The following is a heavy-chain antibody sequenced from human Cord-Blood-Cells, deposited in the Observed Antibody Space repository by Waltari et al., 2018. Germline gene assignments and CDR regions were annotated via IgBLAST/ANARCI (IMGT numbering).Heavy chain of an antibody. CDR3: ARDGRSGSYSDY. J-gene: IGHJ4*02. CDR1: GFTLSGYW. CDR2: IKQDGSEK. V-gene: IGHV3-7*01. Sequence: EVQLVESGGGLVQPGGSLRLSCAASGFTLSGYWMSWVRQAPGKGLEWVANIKQDGSEKYYVDSVKGRFTISRDNAKNSLYLQMNSLRAEDTAVYYCARDGRSGSYSDYWGQGTLVT. D-gene: IGHD1-26*01.